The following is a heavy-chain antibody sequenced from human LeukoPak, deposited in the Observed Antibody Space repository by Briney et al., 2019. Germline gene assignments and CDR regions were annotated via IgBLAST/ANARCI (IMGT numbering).Heavy chain of an antibody. CDR2: IYYSGNT. Sequence: SGTLSLTCTVSGASISSGGFFWSWIRQHPGKGLEWIGNIYYSGNTDYNPSLKSRVTISVDTSKNQFSLKLSSVTAADTAVYYCARDRSSNGYLDYWGQGTLVTVSS. J-gene: IGHJ4*02. D-gene: IGHD5-18*01. CDR3: ARDRSSNGYLDY. CDR1: GASISSGGFF. V-gene: IGHV4-31*03.